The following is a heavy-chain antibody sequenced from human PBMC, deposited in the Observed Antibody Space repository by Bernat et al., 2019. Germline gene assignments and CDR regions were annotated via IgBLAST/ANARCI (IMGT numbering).Heavy chain of an antibody. CDR3: TRGRYSVPDPDNWFEP. J-gene: IGHJ5*02. D-gene: IGHD5-12*01. V-gene: IGHV1-18*01. CDR2: ISTHNGDT. Sequence: QVQLVQSGTEVKKPGASVKVSCKASGYTFTSYGLNWVRQAPGQGLEWMGWISTHNGDTNYAQKFQGRVTMTTDTSTNTVYMDLRSLSSDDTAIYYCTRGRYSVPDPDNWFEPWGPGTLV. CDR1: GYTFTSYG.